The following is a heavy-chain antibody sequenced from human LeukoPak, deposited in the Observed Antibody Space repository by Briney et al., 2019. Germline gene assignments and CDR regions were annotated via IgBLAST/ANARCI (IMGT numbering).Heavy chain of an antibody. CDR1: GGSISSYY. V-gene: IGHV4-59*08. J-gene: IGHJ4*02. CDR3: ARRPYYYDSSGYGGGYYFDY. CDR2: IYYSGST. Sequence: PSETLSLTCTISGGSISSYYWSWIRQPPGKGLEWIGYIYYSGSTNYNPSLKSRVTISVDTSKNQFSLKLSSVTAADTAVYYCARRPYYYDSSGYGGGYYFDYWGQGTLVTVSS. D-gene: IGHD3-22*01.